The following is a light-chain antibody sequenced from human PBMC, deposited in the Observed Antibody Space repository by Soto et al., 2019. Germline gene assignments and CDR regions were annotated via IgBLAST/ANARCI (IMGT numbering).Light chain of an antibody. J-gene: IGLJ1*01. V-gene: IGLV2-23*01. CDR3: CSYVGSSTYV. CDR2: EGS. CDR1: TSDVENYVL. Sequence: QSVLTQPASVSGSPGQSIIISCTEATSDVENYVLVSWFQQHPGKAPRLSIYEGSRRPSGVSNRFSGSKSGKTASLTISGLQTEDEADYYCCSYVGSSTYVFGTGTKLTVL.